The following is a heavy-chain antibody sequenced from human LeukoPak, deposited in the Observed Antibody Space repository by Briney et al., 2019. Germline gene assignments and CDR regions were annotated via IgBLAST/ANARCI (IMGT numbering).Heavy chain of an antibody. J-gene: IGHJ6*03. CDR1: GFTFSSYG. D-gene: IGHD6-6*01. V-gene: IGHV3-30*02. Sequence: GGSLRLSCAAYGFTFSSYGMHWVRRDPGKGLEWVAFIRYDGSNKYYADSVKGRFTISRDNSKNTLYLQMNSLRAEDTAVYYCAKDRGSSSYYYYYYYMDVWGKGTTVTVSS. CDR3: AKDRGSSSYYYYYYYMDV. CDR2: IRYDGSNK.